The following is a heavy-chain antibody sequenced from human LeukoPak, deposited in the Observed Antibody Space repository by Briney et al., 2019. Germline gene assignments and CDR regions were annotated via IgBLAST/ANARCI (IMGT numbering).Heavy chain of an antibody. CDR2: IYYSGST. CDR1: GGPISSYY. Sequence: PSETLSLTCTVSGGPISSYYWSWIRQPPGKGLEWIGYIYYSGSTNYNPSLKSRVTISVDTSKNQFSLKLSSVTAADTAVYYCARHRAAAGTDYWGQGTLVTVSS. V-gene: IGHV4-59*08. J-gene: IGHJ4*02. CDR3: ARHRAAAGTDY. D-gene: IGHD6-13*01.